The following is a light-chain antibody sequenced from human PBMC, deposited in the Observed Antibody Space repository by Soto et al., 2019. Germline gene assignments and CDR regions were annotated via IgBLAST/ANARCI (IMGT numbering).Light chain of an antibody. CDR3: QKCCSTPWT. CDR2: AAT. CDR1: QIFSHY. Sequence: DIQMTQSPSSLSASVGDRVTITCRASQIFSHYVNWYQQKPGKAPKLLIYAATTLQSGVPSRFRGSESGPDFTLTISGLQPDDFATYYCQKCCSTPWTFGQGTNVEIK. J-gene: IGKJ1*01. V-gene: IGKV1-39*01.